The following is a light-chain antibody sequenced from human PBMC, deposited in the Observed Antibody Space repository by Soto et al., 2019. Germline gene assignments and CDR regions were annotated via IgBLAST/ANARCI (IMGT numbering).Light chain of an antibody. J-gene: IGLJ3*02. CDR1: TGAVTSGYY. V-gene: IGLV7-43*01. CDR2: SVN. Sequence: QTVVTKEPSLTVSPGGTVTLTCASSTGAVTSGYYPNWFQQKPGQAPRPLIYSVNNKHSWTPARFSGSLLGDKAALTLSGVQPEDEAEYYCLLYYGGAWVFGGGTKLTVL. CDR3: LLYYGGAWV.